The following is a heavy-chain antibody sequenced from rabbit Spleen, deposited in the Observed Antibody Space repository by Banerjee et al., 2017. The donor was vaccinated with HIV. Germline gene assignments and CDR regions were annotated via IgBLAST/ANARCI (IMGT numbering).Heavy chain of an antibody. D-gene: IGHD2-1*01. CDR3: VRGYDDYGDYTRLDL. J-gene: IGHJ6*01. V-gene: IGHV1S47*01. Sequence: KLVESGGGLVQAGESLKLSCKASGIDFSNYAMIWVRQAPGKGPEWIAYIYPSFGVANYANSVRGRFTISSDSAQNTVFLQMTSLTASDTATYFCVRGYDDYGDYTRLDLWGPGTLVTVS. CDR1: GIDFSNYA. CDR2: IYPSFGVA.